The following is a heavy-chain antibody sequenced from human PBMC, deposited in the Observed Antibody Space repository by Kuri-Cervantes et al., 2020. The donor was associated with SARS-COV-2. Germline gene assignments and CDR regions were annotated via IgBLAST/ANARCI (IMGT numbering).Heavy chain of an antibody. J-gene: IGHJ5*02. CDR3: ARETELYCSSTSCHPYNRFDP. CDR2: INPNSGGT. Sequence: ASVKVSCKASGYTFTGYYMHWVRQAPGQGLEWMGWINPNSGGTNYAQKFQGRVTMTRDTSISTAYMELSRLRSDDTAVYYCARETELYCSSTSCHPYNRFDPWGQGTLVTVSS. D-gene: IGHD2-2*01. CDR1: GYTFTGYY. V-gene: IGHV1-2*02.